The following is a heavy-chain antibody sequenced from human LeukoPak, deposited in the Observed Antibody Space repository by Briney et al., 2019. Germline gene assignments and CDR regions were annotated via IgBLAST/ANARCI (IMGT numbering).Heavy chain of an antibody. CDR3: AKESGYYGSGSYYSAGFFDY. Sequence: GGSLRLSCAASGFTFSSYAMSWVRQAPGKGLEWVSAISGSGGSTYYADSVKGRFTISRDNSKNTLYLQMNSPRAEDTAVYYCAKESGYYGSGSYYSAGFFDYWGQGTLVTVSS. V-gene: IGHV3-23*01. D-gene: IGHD3-10*01. CDR2: ISGSGGST. CDR1: GFTFSSYA. J-gene: IGHJ4*02.